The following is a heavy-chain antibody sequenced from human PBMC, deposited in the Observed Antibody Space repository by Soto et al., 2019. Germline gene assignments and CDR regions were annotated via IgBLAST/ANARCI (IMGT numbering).Heavy chain of an antibody. CDR2: IYYSGST. CDR3: ATQEVGWTYDYSVDP. V-gene: IGHV4-39*01. Sequence: QLHLRESGPGLVKPSETLSLTCTVSGGSITSSSYYWGWIRQPPGKGLEWIGSIYYSGSTYYNPSLKSRVTIAVDTSMNQFSLKLSSASAADSAVYYCATQEVGWTYDYSVDPWGQGNLVTVSS. J-gene: IGHJ5*02. CDR1: GGSITSSSYY. D-gene: IGHD5-12*01.